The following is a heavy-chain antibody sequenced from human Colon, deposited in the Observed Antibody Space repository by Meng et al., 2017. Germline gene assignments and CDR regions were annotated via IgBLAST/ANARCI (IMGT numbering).Heavy chain of an antibody. CDR1: GFSFSTYG. V-gene: IGHV3-33*01. CDR2: IWFDGSNK. J-gene: IGHJ4*02. CDR3: ARGATPENFDY. Sequence: VQLVEFGGDVVQPGRSLRSSCVTSGFSFSTYGMHWVRQAPGKGLEWVAIIWFDGSNKYYGDSVKGRFTISRDNSKNTLYLQMNSLRVEDTAVYYCARGATPENFDYWGRGTLVTVSS.